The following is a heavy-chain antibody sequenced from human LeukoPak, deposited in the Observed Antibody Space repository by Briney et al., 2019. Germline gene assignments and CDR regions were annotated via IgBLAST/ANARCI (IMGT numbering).Heavy chain of an antibody. J-gene: IGHJ4*02. V-gene: IGHV3-30-3*01. D-gene: IGHD2-2*03. Sequence: LGGSLRLSCAASGFTFSSYAIHWVRQAPGKGLEWVAVVSYDGSIKYYADSVKGRFTISRDNSKNTLYLQMNSLRAEDTAVYYCARDGYCSSTSCLDYWGQGTLVTVST. CDR3: ARDGYCSSTSCLDY. CDR2: VSYDGSIK. CDR1: GFTFSSYA.